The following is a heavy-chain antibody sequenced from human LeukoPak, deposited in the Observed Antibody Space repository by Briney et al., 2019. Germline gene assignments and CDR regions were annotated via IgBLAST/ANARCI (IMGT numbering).Heavy chain of an antibody. J-gene: IGHJ4*02. CDR3: AREYSSSSGRLYDY. D-gene: IGHD6-6*01. V-gene: IGHV1-2*02. CDR1: GYTFTCYH. Sequence: GSVKVSCKASGYTFTCYHMHWVRQAPGQGREWMGWIAPNSGGTNYAQKFQGRVTMTRDTSVSTAYMEVSRLTSDDTAVYYCAREYSSSSGRLYDYWGQGTLVTVSS. CDR2: IAPNSGGT.